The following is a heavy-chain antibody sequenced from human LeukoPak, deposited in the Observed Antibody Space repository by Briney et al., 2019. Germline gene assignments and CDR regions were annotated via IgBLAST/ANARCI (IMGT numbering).Heavy chain of an antibody. CDR3: AKGGGYNFRYFDY. D-gene: IGHD5-24*01. Sequence: GSLRLSCAASEFTFSSYWMSWVRQAPGKGLEWVSAISGSGGSTYYADSVKGRFTISRDNSKNTLYLQMNSLRAEDTAVYYCAKGGGYNFRYFDYWGQGTLVTVSS. J-gene: IGHJ4*02. V-gene: IGHV3-23*01. CDR1: EFTFSSYW. CDR2: ISGSGGST.